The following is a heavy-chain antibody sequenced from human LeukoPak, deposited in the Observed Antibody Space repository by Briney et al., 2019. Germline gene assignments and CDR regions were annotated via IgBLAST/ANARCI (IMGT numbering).Heavy chain of an antibody. V-gene: IGHV1-24*01. Sequence: ASVKVSCKVSGYTLTELSMHWVRQAPGKGLEWMGGFDPEDGETIYAQKFQGRVTMTRNTSISTAYMELSSLRSEDTAVYYCARGGGFGELDAFDIWGQGTMVTVSS. CDR1: GYTLTELS. CDR3: ARGGGFGELDAFDI. J-gene: IGHJ3*02. D-gene: IGHD3-10*01. CDR2: FDPEDGET.